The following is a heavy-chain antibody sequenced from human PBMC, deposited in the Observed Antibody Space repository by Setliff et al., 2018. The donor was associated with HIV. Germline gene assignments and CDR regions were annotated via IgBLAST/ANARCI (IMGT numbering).Heavy chain of an antibody. CDR3: ARPVSKYFYGMDV. CDR1: GVSISSHY. J-gene: IGHJ6*02. CDR2: LYFSGST. Sequence: SETLSLTCNVSGVSISSHYWSWIRQPPGKGLEWIGTLYFSGSTNYNSSLKSRVAISVGTSKNQSSLKLSSVTAADTAMYYCARPVSKYFYGMDVWGLGTTVTVSS. V-gene: IGHV4-59*11.